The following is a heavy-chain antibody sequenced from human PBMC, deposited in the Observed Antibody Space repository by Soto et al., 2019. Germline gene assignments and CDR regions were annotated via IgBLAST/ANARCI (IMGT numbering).Heavy chain of an antibody. V-gene: IGHV6-1*01. CDR2: TYYRSKWYN. CDR1: GDSVSSISAA. D-gene: IGHD6-13*01. CDR3: AREGIAAAGFYFDY. J-gene: IGHJ4*02. Sequence: SPTLSLTCAIYGDSVSSISAAWNWIRQSPSRGLEWLGRTYYRSKWYNDYAVSVKSRITINPDTSKNQFSLQLNSVTPEDTAVYYCAREGIAAAGFYFDYWGQGTLVTVSS.